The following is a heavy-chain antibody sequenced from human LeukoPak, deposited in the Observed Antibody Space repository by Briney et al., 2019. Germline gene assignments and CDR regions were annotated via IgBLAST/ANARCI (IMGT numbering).Heavy chain of an antibody. CDR2: ISGSGGST. CDR3: AKGHDILTGYFDY. Sequence: GGSMRLSCPASGFTVISNYMSWVRQAPGKGLEWVSAISGSGGSTYYADSVKGRFTISRDNSKNTLYLQMNSLRVEDTAVYYCAKGHDILTGYFDYWGQGTLVTVSS. V-gene: IGHV3-23*01. D-gene: IGHD3-9*01. CDR1: GFTVISNY. J-gene: IGHJ4*02.